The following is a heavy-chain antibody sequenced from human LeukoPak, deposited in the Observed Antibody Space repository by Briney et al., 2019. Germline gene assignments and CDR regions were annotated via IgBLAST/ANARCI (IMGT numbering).Heavy chain of an antibody. J-gene: IGHJ4*02. CDR3: ARATYHCSGGSCYSGPLDY. V-gene: IGHV4-34*01. CDR2: INHSGST. D-gene: IGHD2-15*01. CDR1: SGSFSGYY. Sequence: SETLSLTCAVYSGSFSGYYWSWIRQPPGKGLEWIGEINHSGSTNYNPSLKSRVTISVDTSNNQFSLKLSSVTAADTAVYYCARATYHCSGGSCYSGPLDYWGQGTLVTVSS.